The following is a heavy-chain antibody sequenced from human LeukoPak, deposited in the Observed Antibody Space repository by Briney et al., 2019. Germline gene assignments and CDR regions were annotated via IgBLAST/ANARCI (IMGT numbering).Heavy chain of an antibody. CDR1: GYTFTSYG. CDR3: ARGGVSYYYDSSGYPTIDY. D-gene: IGHD3-22*01. Sequence: ASVKVSCKASGYTFTSYGISWVRQAPGQGLEWMGWISAYNGNTNYAQKLQGRVTMTTDTSTSTAYMELRSLRSDDTAVYYCARGGVSYYYDSSGYPTIDYWGQGTLVTVSS. J-gene: IGHJ4*02. V-gene: IGHV1-18*01. CDR2: ISAYNGNT.